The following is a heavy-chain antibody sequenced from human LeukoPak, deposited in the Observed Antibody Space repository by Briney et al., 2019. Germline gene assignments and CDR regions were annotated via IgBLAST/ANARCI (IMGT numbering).Heavy chain of an antibody. J-gene: IGHJ6*03. Sequence: SETLSLTCAVYGGSFSGYYWSWIRQPPGKGLEWIGEINHSGSTNYNPSLKSRVTISVDTSKNPFSLKLSSVTAADTAVYYCARDCPSVAAAGTNYYYYMDVWGKGTTVTVSS. CDR1: GGSFSGYY. CDR3: ARDCPSVAAAGTNYYYYMDV. D-gene: IGHD6-13*01. V-gene: IGHV4-34*01. CDR2: INHSGST.